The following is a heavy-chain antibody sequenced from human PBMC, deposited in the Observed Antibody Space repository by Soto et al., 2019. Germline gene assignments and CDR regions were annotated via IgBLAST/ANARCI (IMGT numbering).Heavy chain of an antibody. V-gene: IGHV3-21*01. D-gene: IGHD6-6*01. CDR3: ARESEYSSSPYYFDY. CDR2: ISSSSSYI. CDR1: GFTFSSYS. J-gene: IGHJ4*02. Sequence: GSLRLSCAASGFTFSSYSMNWVRQAPGKGLEWVSSISSSSSYIYYADSVKGRFTISRDNAKNSLYLQMNSLRAEDTAVYYCARESEYSSSPYYFDYWGQGTLVTVSS.